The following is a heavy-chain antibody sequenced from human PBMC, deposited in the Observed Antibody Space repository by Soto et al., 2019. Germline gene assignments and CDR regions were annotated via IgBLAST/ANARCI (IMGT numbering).Heavy chain of an antibody. J-gene: IGHJ4*02. Sequence: FGPTLVNPTQTLTLTCTFSGFSPSTSGVGVGWIRQPPGKALEWLALIYWDDDKRYSPSLKSRLTITKATSKNQVVLTMTNMDPVDTATYYCAHSQQWPPEQNFDYWGQGTLVTVSS. CDR3: AHSQQWPPEQNFDY. V-gene: IGHV2-5*02. CDR1: GFSPSTSGVG. D-gene: IGHD6-19*01. CDR2: IYWDDDK.